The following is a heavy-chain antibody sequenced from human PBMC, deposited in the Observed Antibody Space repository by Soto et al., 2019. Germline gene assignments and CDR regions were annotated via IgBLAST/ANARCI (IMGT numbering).Heavy chain of an antibody. V-gene: IGHV4-59*01. D-gene: IGHD7-27*01. J-gene: IGHJ6*03. CDR1: GGSISGYY. CDR3: ARAPGFYHYYMDV. CDR2: IYYSGST. Sequence: SETLSLTCTVSGGSISGYYWRWIRQPPGKGLEWIGYIYYSGSTNYNPSLKSRVTISVDTSKNQFSLKLSSVTAADTAVYYCARAPGFYHYYMDVWGKGTTVTVSS.